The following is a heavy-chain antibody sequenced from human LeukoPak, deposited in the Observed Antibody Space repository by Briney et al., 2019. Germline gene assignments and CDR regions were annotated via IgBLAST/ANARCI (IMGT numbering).Heavy chain of an antibody. CDR3: ARGGAVTGDHDAFDI. CDR1: GYTFTSNG. Sequence: GASVTVSCKASGYTFTSNGISWVRQAPGQGLGWMGWISAYNGNTTYAQKLQGRVTMHTDTSTSTAYMELRSRRSDGTAVYYCARGGAVTGDHDAFDIWGQGTMVTVSS. D-gene: IGHD6-19*01. CDR2: ISAYNGNT. J-gene: IGHJ3*02. V-gene: IGHV1-18*01.